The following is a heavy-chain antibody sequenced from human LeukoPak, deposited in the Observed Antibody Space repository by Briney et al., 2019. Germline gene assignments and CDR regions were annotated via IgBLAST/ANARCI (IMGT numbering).Heavy chain of an antibody. D-gene: IGHD3-10*01. J-gene: IGHJ5*02. V-gene: IGHV3-7*01. CDR3: ARQPGAGWFDP. Sequence: GGSLRLSCAAPGFTFSSYWMSWVRQAPGKGLEWVANIKQDGSEKYYVDSVKGRFTISRDNAKNSLYLQMNSLRAEDTAVYYCARQPGAGWFDPWGQGTLVTVSS. CDR1: GFTFSSYW. CDR2: IKQDGSEK.